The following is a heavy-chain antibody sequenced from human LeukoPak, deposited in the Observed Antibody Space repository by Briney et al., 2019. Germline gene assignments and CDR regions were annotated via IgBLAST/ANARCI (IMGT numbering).Heavy chain of an antibody. J-gene: IGHJ2*01. Sequence: SETLSLTCTVSGASISTNYWSWIRQPPGKGLEWIGYIYYTGSTTYNPSLKSRVTISVDTSKNQFSLKLRSVTAADTAVYYCARDYGDIPPDWYYDLWGRGTLVTVSS. V-gene: IGHV4-59*01. CDR1: GASISTNY. CDR2: IYYTGST. D-gene: IGHD4-17*01. CDR3: ARDYGDIPPDWYYDL.